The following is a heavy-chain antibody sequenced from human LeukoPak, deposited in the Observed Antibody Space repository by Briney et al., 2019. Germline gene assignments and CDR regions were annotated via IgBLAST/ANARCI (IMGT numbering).Heavy chain of an antibody. Sequence: GESLKISCKGSGYSFTNDWIGWVRQMPGKGLEWMGIIYPGGSDTRYSPSFQGQVTISADKSISTAYLQWSSLKASDTAMYYCARAQKSYYPFDYWGQGTLVTVSS. J-gene: IGHJ4*02. V-gene: IGHV5-51*01. CDR1: GYSFTNDW. D-gene: IGHD1-26*01. CDR2: IYPGGSDT. CDR3: ARAQKSYYPFDY.